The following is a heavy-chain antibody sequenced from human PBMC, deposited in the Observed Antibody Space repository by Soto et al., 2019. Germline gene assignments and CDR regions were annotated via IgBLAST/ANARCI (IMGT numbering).Heavy chain of an antibody. Sequence: EVQLVESGGDLVQPGGSLSLSCAASGFTFSGHWMHWVRQVPGKGLEWVSRINTDGGSSAYADSVKGRFAISRDNAKNTLYLQMNGLRAGDTPVYYCAREAGYCSRTSCYRRAFDTWGLGTTVTVSS. D-gene: IGHD2-2*01. CDR3: AREAGYCSRTSCYRRAFDT. J-gene: IGHJ3*02. CDR2: INTDGGSS. CDR1: GFTFSGHW. V-gene: IGHV3-74*03.